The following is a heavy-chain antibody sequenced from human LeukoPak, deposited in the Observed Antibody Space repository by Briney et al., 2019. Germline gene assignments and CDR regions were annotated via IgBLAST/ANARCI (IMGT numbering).Heavy chain of an antibody. D-gene: IGHD5-24*01. V-gene: IGHV1-69*05. CDR1: GGTFNSYA. J-gene: IGHJ6*03. Sequence: SVKFYFKASGGTFNSYAISWVRLPPGQGLEWMGGIMPLFGTANYAQEFQGRVTFTTDESASTAYMEVSSLRSEDTAVYYCASGSLGDGYGVGDYYQYMDVWGKGTTVTVSS. CDR3: ASGSLGDGYGVGDYYQYMDV. CDR2: IMPLFGTA.